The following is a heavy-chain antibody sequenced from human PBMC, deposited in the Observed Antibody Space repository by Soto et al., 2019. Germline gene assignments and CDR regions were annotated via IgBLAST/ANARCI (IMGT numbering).Heavy chain of an antibody. V-gene: IGHV3-33*01. J-gene: IGHJ4*02. D-gene: IGHD6-13*01. CDR2: IWYDGSNK. Sequence: GGSLRLSCAASGFTFSSYGMHWVRQAPGKGLEWVAVIWYDGSNKYYADSVKGRFTISRDNSKNTLYLQMNSLRAEDTAVYYCARGSRAAHLDYWGQGTLVTVSS. CDR1: GFTFSSYG. CDR3: ARGSRAAHLDY.